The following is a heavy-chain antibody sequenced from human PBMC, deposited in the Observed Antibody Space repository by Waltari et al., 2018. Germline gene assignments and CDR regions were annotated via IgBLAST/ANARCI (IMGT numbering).Heavy chain of an antibody. Sequence: QVQLVQSGAEVKKPGASVKISCKTYDYTFTSSYIHRVRQAPGQGLEWMGIINPSGGSTIYAQKFQGRVTMSRDTSTSTVYMELSSLRSEDTAVYYCALDTGALWMDVWGQGTTVTVSS. CDR1: DYTFTSSY. CDR3: ALDTGALWMDV. J-gene: IGHJ6*02. D-gene: IGHD2-21*01. V-gene: IGHV1-46*01. CDR2: INPSGGST.